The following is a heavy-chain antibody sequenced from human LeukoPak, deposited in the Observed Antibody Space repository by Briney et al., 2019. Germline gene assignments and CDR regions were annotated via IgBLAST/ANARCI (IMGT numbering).Heavy chain of an antibody. CDR3: ARVRGSSWFFRTLSGLDP. CDR2: MNPNSGNT. Sequence: GASVKVSCKASGYTFTSYDINWVRQATGQGLEWMGWMNPNSGNTGYAQKFQGRVTMTRNTSISTAYMELSSLRSEDTAVYYCARVRGSSWFFRTLSGLDPWGQGTLVTVSS. V-gene: IGHV1-8*01. CDR1: GYTFTSYD. J-gene: IGHJ5*02. D-gene: IGHD6-13*01.